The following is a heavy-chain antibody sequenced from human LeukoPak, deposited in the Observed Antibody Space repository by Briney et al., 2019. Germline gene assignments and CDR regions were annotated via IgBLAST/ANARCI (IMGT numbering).Heavy chain of an antibody. CDR3: ARGGRGWQFQNHYYMDV. J-gene: IGHJ6*03. CDR2: FYTIGGT. V-gene: IGHV4-61*02. Sequence: SQTLSLTCTVSGDSISSGSYSWSWIRQPAGKGLEWIGRFYTIGGTNYSPSLKSRVTISIDTSKNQLSLKLTSLTAADTAVYYCARGGRGWQFQNHYYMDVWGKGTTVTVSS. D-gene: IGHD6-19*01. CDR1: GDSISSGSYS.